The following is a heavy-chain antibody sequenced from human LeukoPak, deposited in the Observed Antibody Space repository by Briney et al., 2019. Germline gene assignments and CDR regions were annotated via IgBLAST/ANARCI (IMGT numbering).Heavy chain of an antibody. Sequence: GGSLRLSCAASGFTFSSYGMHWVRQAPGKGLEWVAVISYDGSNKYYADSVKGRFTNSRDNSKNTLYLQMNSLRAEDTAVYYCAKSGGAYCSGGSCQGIDYWGQGTLVTVSS. J-gene: IGHJ4*02. CDR2: ISYDGSNK. D-gene: IGHD2-15*01. V-gene: IGHV3-30*18. CDR3: AKSGGAYCSGGSCQGIDY. CDR1: GFTFSSYG.